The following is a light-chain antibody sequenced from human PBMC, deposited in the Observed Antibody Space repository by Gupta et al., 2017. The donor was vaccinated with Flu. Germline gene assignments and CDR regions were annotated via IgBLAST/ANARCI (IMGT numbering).Light chain of an antibody. CDR3: QSYDTSLSASV. J-gene: IGLJ3*02. CDR2: GNT. Sequence: VTISWTGNSSNIGAGYDVHWYQQLPGTAPKLLIYGNTNRPSGVPDRVSGSKSGTSASLAITGLQAEDEADYYCQSYDTSLSASVFGGGTKLTVL. CDR1: SSNIGAGYD. V-gene: IGLV1-40*01.